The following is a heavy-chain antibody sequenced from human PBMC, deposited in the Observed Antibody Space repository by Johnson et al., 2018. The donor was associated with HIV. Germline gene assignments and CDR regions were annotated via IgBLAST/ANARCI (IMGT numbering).Heavy chain of an antibody. CDR1: RFTFGDYY. J-gene: IGHJ3*02. D-gene: IGHD2-21*02. CDR3: ARRGDCGGDCYPDGFDI. Sequence: QVQLVESGGGVVQPGRSLRLSCAASRFTFGDYYMTWVRQAPGKGPEWLSYISSSGITMLYADSVKGRFTISRDNAKNSLYLQMSSLRVEDTAVYYCARRGDCGGDCYPDGFDIWGQGTMVTVSS. V-gene: IGHV3-11*04. CDR2: ISSSGITM.